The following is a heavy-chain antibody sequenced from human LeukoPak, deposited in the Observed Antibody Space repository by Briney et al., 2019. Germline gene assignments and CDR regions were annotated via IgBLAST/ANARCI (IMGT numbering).Heavy chain of an antibody. D-gene: IGHD2-2*01. J-gene: IGHJ4*02. CDR3: ARGLVVPAAMGEFDY. V-gene: IGHV1-18*01. CDR1: GYTFTSYG. Sequence: ASVKVSCKASGYTFTSYGISWVRQAPGQGLEWMGWISADNGNTNYAQNLQGRVTMTTDTSTSTAYMVLRSLRSDDTAVYYCARGLVVPAAMGEFDYWGQGTLIAVSS. CDR2: ISADNGNT.